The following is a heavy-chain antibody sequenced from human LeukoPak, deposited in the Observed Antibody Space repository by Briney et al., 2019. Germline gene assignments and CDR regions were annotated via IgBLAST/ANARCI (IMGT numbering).Heavy chain of an antibody. J-gene: IGHJ4*02. CDR2: IYYSGIT. V-gene: IGHV4-59*08. Sequence: PSETLSLTCTVSGGSISTYYWTWIRQSPGKGLEWIGFIYYSGITKYNPSLESRVTISLDASKNQFSLRLSSVTAADTAVYYCARRVATKPKYGFDSWGQGTLVTVSP. D-gene: IGHD5-24*01. CDR1: GGSISTYY. CDR3: ARRVATKPKYGFDS.